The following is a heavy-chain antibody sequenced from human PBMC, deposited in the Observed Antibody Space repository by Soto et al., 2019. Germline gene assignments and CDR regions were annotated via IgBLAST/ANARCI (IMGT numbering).Heavy chain of an antibody. D-gene: IGHD3-16*01. J-gene: IGHJ4*02. CDR3: ARHGHWAPFAD. Sequence: QLQLQESGPGLVKSSETLSLTCSVSGGSIDSNDFYWVWVRQAPGEGLEWIGRTYYRRNTYYNSFLRRRVTLSVDASKNQFSLRLCSVTAADTPVDYWARHGHWAPFADWGQGTLVTVSS. CDR2: TYYRRNT. CDR1: GGSIDSNDFY. V-gene: IGHV4-39*01.